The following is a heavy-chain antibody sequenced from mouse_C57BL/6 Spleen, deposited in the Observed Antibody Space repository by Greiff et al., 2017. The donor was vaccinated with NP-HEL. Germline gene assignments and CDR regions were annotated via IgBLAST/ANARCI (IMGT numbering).Heavy chain of an antibody. Sequence: EVKLQESGPGLVKPSQSLSLTCSVTGYSITSGSFWNWIRQFPGNQLEWMGYISYDGSNNYNPSLKNRISITRDTSKNQFFLKLNSMTTEDTATYYCARDDYEGYYAMDYWGQGTSVTVSS. CDR2: ISYDGSN. D-gene: IGHD2-4*01. V-gene: IGHV3-6*01. CDR3: ARDDYEGYYAMDY. J-gene: IGHJ4*01. CDR1: GYSITSGSF.